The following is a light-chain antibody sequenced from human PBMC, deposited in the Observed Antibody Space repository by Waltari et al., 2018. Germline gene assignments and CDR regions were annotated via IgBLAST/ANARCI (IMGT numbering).Light chain of an antibody. Sequence: QSALPQPRSVSGSPGQSVTISCPGPSRAVGPHNFFSWYQHHPDKAPKLIIYDINKRPSGVPDRFSGSKSGNTASLTISGLQAEDEADYYCCSCVGRNIYWVFGGGTKLTVL. CDR1: SRAVGPHNF. V-gene: IGLV2-11*01. CDR2: DIN. CDR3: CSCVGRNIYWV. J-gene: IGLJ3*02.